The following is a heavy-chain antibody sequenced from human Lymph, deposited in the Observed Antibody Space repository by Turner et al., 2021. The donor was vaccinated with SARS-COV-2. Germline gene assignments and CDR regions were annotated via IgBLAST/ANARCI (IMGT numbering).Heavy chain of an antibody. V-gene: IGHV1-2*02. D-gene: IGHD3-3*01. CDR3: ARDVERYNDFWRGYSGGYGLDV. CDR2: INTNSGST. J-gene: IGHJ6*02. Sequence: QVRLVQSRAEVKKPGASVNVSGKFSGHTFTGYYMNWVRQAPGQGLEWMGWINTNSGSTNYAQKFQGRVTMTRDTSISTAYMELSRLRSDDTSVYYCARDVERYNDFWRGYSGGYGLDVWGQGTTVTVSS. CDR1: GHTFTGYY.